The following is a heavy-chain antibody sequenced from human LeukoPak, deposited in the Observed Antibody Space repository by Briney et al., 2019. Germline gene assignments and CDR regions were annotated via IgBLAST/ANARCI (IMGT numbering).Heavy chain of an antibody. CDR3: AKRATDDALDI. CDR1: GFPFSSYG. D-gene: IGHD5-12*01. Sequence: QPGRSLRLSCAASGFPFSSYGIHWVRQAPGKGLEWVAVITYDGSIGYFADSVKGRFTISRDNSRNTLSLQMNSLRTEDTALYYCAKRATDDALDIWGRGTMVTVSS. J-gene: IGHJ3*02. V-gene: IGHV3-30*18. CDR2: ITYDGSIG.